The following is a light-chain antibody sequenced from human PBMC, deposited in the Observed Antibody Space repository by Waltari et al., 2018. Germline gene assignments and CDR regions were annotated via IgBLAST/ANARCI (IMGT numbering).Light chain of an antibody. CDR1: QSLLHSNGYNY. J-gene: IGKJ1*01. CDR3: MQALQIPWT. CDR2: LGS. Sequence: DIVMTQSPLSLPVTPGDPASISCRSSQSLLHSNGYNYLDWYLQKPGQSPQLLIYLGSNRASGVPDRFSGSESGTDFTLKISRVEAEDVGVYYCMQALQIPWTFGQGTKVEIK. V-gene: IGKV2-28*01.